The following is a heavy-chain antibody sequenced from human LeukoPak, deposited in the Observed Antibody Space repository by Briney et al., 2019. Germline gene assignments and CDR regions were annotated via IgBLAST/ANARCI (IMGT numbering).Heavy chain of an antibody. CDR2: FEPEDGET. J-gene: IGHJ4*02. Sequence: ASVKVSCKVSGYTLTELSMHWVRQAPGKGLEWMGGFEPEDGETIYAQKCQGRVTMTEDTSTDTAYMELSSLRSEDTAVYYCATAGSSPSLGDFDYWGQGTLVTVSS. CDR1: GYTLTELS. CDR3: ATAGSSPSLGDFDY. V-gene: IGHV1-24*01. D-gene: IGHD6-6*01.